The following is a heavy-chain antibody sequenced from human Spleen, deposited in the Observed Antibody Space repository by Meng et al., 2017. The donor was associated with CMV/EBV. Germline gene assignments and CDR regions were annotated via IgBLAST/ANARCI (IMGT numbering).Heavy chain of an antibody. J-gene: IGHJ5*02. Sequence: GESLKISCAASGFTFSSYAMSWVRQAPGKGLEWVSAISGSGGSTYYADSVKGRFTISRDNSRNTLYLELKSLRVEDTAVYYCARPAAVYTTSSLSFDPWGQGTLVTVSS. CDR1: GFTFSSYA. CDR3: ARPAAVYTTSSLSFDP. V-gene: IGHV3-23*01. CDR2: ISGSGGST. D-gene: IGHD2-2*02.